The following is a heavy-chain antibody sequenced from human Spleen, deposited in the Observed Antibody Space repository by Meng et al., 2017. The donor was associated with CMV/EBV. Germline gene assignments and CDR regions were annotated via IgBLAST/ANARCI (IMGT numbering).Heavy chain of an antibody. V-gene: IGHV3-49*04. CDR1: GFTLRDYV. Sequence: GESLKISCSASGFTLRDYVIGWVRQAPGKGLEWVGFIRSGASGGTTSYAASVRGRFTISRDDSRSIAYLKMSNLRVEDTALYYCTRDRIRSPDWGQGTLVTVSS. CDR3: TRDRIRSPD. CDR2: IRSGASGGTT. J-gene: IGHJ4*02. D-gene: IGHD1-26*01.